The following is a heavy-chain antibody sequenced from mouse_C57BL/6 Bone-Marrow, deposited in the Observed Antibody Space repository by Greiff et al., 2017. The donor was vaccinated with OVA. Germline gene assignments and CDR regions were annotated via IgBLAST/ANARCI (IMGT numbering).Heavy chain of an antibody. Sequence: QVQLQQPGAELVKPGASVKMSCKASGYTFTSYWITWVKQRPGQGLEWIGDIYPGSGSTNYNEKFKSKATLTVDTSSSTAYMQLSSLTSEDSAVDDCARGGSYYYGSSWYFDVWGTGTTVTVSA. J-gene: IGHJ1*03. D-gene: IGHD1-1*01. V-gene: IGHV1-55*01. CDR3: ARGGSYYYGSSWYFDV. CDR2: IYPGSGST. CDR1: GYTFTSYW.